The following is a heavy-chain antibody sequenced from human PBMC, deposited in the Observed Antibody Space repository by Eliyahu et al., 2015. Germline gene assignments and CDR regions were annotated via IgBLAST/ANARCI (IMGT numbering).Heavy chain of an antibody. V-gene: IGHV1-3*01. Sequence: QVQLVQSGAEVKKPGASVKVSCKASGYTFTSYAMHWVRQAPGQRLEWMGWINAGNGNTKYSQKFQGRVTITRDTSASTAYMELSSLRSEDTAVYYCARVKSGISGWINNFDYWGQGTLVTVSS. CDR1: GYTFTSYA. J-gene: IGHJ4*02. D-gene: IGHD6-19*01. CDR3: ARVKSGISGWINNFDY. CDR2: INAGNGNT.